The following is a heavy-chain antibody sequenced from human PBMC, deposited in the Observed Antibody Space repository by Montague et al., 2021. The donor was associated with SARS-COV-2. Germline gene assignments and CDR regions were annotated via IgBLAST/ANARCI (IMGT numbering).Heavy chain of an antibody. D-gene: IGHD2-2*01. CDR1: RFTFSSYG. V-gene: IGHV3-30*03. CDR2: ISYDGSNK. J-gene: IGHJ6*02. Sequence: SLILSCAASRFTFSSYGMYWVRQAPGKGLEWVAVISYDGSNKNYXDSVKGRFTISRDKSKNTLYLQMNSLRAGDTAVYYCARDQGYCSSTTCFRGWTYYYYGMDVWGQGTTVTVSS. CDR3: ARDQGYCSSTTCFRGWTYYYYGMDV.